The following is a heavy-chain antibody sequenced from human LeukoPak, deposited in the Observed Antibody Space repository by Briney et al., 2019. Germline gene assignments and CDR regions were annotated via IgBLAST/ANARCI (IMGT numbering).Heavy chain of an antibody. Sequence: SGPTLVNPTQTLTLTCTFSGFSLSTSGMRASWIRQPPGKALEWLARIDWDDDKFYSTSLKTRLTISKDTSKNQVVLTMTNMDPVDTVTYYCARDLSKWGFDYWGQGTLVTVSS. CDR1: GFSLSTSGMR. CDR3: ARDLSKWGFDY. D-gene: IGHD7-27*01. CDR2: IDWDDDK. V-gene: IGHV2-70*04. J-gene: IGHJ4*02.